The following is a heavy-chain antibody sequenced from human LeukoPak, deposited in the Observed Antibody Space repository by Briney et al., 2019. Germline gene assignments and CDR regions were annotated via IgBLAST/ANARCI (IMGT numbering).Heavy chain of an antibody. CDR2: ISGHNDNI. J-gene: IGHJ4*02. CDR3: ARVYYDSSGYYVPADY. D-gene: IGHD3-22*01. Sequence: ASVKVSCKASGYTFSIYDISWVRQAPGQGLEWMGWISGHNDNINYAQKVQGRVTMTTDTSTNTAYMELRSLRPDDTAVYYCARVYYDSSGYYVPADYWGQGTLVTVSS. V-gene: IGHV1-18*01. CDR1: GYTFSIYD.